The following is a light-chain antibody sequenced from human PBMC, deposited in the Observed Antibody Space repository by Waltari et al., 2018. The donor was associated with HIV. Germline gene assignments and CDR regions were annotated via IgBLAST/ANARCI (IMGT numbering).Light chain of an antibody. CDR2: KND. Sequence: QSVLTQTPSASGTPGQRVTISCSGSTSDIGNNYVYWFQQFPGTPPTVLIYKNDQRPSGVSDRVSASKSGTSASLAISGLRTEDESDFYCAAWDDIRSGWIFGGGTKLTVL. J-gene: IGLJ2*01. CDR1: TSDIGNNY. V-gene: IGLV1-47*01. CDR3: AAWDDIRSGWI.